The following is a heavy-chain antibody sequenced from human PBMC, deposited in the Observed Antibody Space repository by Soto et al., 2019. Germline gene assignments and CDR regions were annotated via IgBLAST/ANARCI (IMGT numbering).Heavy chain of an antibody. D-gene: IGHD2-21*02. CDR3: ARDAGLAYCGGDCYS. CDR1: RGTFSSYT. V-gene: IGHV1-69*02. CDR2: IIPILGIA. J-gene: IGHJ4*02. Sequence: QVQLVQSGAEVKKPGSSVKVSCKASRGTFSSYTISWVRQAPGQGLEWMGRIIPILGIANYAQKFQGRVTITANKSTSTAYRELSSLRSEDTAVYYCARDAGLAYCGGDCYSWGQGTLVTLSS.